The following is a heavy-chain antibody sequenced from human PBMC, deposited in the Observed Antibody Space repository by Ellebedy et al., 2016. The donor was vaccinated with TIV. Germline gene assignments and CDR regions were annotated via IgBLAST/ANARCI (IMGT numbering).Heavy chain of an antibody. V-gene: IGHV3-11*01. CDR2: ISSSGASV. J-gene: IGHJ4*02. Sequence: GESLKISXAASGFTFSDYYMSWIRQAPGKGLEWVSYISSSGASVYYADSVKGRFTISRDNANNSLFLQMNSLRAEDTAVYYCARDILGSSPDYWGQGTLVTVSS. D-gene: IGHD3-10*01. CDR1: GFTFSDYY. CDR3: ARDILGSSPDY.